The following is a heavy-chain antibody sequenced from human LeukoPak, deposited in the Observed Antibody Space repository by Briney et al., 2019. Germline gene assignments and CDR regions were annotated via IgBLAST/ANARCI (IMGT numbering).Heavy chain of an antibody. CDR1: GFSFITYA. Sequence: GGSLRLSCSASGFSFITYAMTWVRQAPGKGLEWVSALSASGGTTYYADSVKGRFTIFRDNSKNTLYLQMNSLRGEDTAVYYCAKGMTTVTTRSDYWGQGTLVTVSS. D-gene: IGHD4-11*01. V-gene: IGHV3-23*01. CDR3: AKGMTTVTTRSDY. CDR2: LSASGGTT. J-gene: IGHJ4*02.